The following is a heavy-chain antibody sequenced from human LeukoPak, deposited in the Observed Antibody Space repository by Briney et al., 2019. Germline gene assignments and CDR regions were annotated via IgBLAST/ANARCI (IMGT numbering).Heavy chain of an antibody. J-gene: IGHJ4*02. Sequence: GESLKISCKGSGYIFSNYWIGWVRQMPGKGLEWMGIIYPADSDTKYSPSFQGQVTISADKSINTAYLQWSSLKASDTAMYYCASLSYFDSWSGFDYWGQGTLVTVSS. CDR2: IYPADSDT. D-gene: IGHD3-3*01. CDR3: ASLSYFDSWSGFDY. V-gene: IGHV5-51*01. CDR1: GYIFSNYW.